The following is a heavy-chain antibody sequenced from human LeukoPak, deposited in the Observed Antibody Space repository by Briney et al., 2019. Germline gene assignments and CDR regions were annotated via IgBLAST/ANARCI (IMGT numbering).Heavy chain of an antibody. CDR2: INPSGGST. Sequence: ASVEVSCKASGYTFTSYYMHWVRQAPGQGLEWMGIINPSGGSTSYAQKFQGRVTMTRDTSTSTVYMELSSLRSEDTAVYYCARDVPAAIRALDPWGQGTLVTVSS. V-gene: IGHV1-46*01. J-gene: IGHJ5*02. CDR3: ARDVPAAIRALDP. D-gene: IGHD2-2*01. CDR1: GYTFTSYY.